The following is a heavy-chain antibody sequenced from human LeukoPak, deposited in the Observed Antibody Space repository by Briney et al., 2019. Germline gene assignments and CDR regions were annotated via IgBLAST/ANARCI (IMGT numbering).Heavy chain of an antibody. D-gene: IGHD3-10*01. CDR3: ATGGAPYGSGSYYNGLDY. CDR1: GYTFTSYD. CDR2: MNPNSGNT. V-gene: IGHV1-8*03. Sequence: ASVKVSCKASGYTFTSYDINWVRQATGQGLEWMGWMNPNSGNTGYAQKFQGRVTITRNTSISTAYMELSSLRSEDTAVYYCATGGAPYGSGSYYNGLDYWGQGTLVTVSS. J-gene: IGHJ4*02.